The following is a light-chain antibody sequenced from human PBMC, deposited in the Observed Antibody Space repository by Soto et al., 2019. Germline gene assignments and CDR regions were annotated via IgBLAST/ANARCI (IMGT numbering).Light chain of an antibody. CDR3: SSYGGNNNYVI. CDR1: SSDIGAYNY. J-gene: IGLJ2*01. CDR2: EVT. V-gene: IGLV2-8*01. Sequence: QSALTQPHSASGSPGQSVTISCSGTSSDIGAYNYVSWYQQHPGKAPKLLISEVTKRPSGVPDRFSGSKSGNTASLTVSGLQGDDEADYYCSSYGGNNNYVIFGGGTKLTVL.